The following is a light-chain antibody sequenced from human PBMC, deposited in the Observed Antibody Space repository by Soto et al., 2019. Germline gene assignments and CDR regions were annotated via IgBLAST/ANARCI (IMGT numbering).Light chain of an antibody. V-gene: IGLV1-44*01. CDR1: SSNIGINT. J-gene: IGLJ3*02. CDR3: SVWDDSLNGVV. Sequence: QSVLTQPPSASGTPGQRVTISCSGSSSNIGINTVNWYQQFPGTAPKVLIYLDDQRPSGVPDRFSGSKSGTSASLAISGLQSDDEAVYYCSVWDDSLNGVVFGGGTKVTVL. CDR2: LDD.